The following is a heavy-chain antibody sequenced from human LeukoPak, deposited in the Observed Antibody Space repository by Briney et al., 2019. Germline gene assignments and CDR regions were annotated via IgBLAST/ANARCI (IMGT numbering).Heavy chain of an antibody. Sequence: PGGSLRLSCAASGFTFSSYGMHWVRQAPGKGLEWVAFIRYDGSNKYYADSVKGRITISRDNSKNTLYLQMNSLRAEDTAVYYCAESLHCSSTSCPMGYWGQGTLVTVSS. CDR3: AESLHCSSTSCPMGY. J-gene: IGHJ4*02. CDR2: IRYDGSNK. D-gene: IGHD2-2*01. V-gene: IGHV3-30*02. CDR1: GFTFSSYG.